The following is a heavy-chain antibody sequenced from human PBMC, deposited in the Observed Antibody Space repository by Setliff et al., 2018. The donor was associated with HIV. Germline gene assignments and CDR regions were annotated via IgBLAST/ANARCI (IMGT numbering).Heavy chain of an antibody. Sequence: PSETLSLTCAVYGGSVSDDYWSWIRQPPGRGMEWIGEINDSGNTNFNPSLKNRVTMSVDTSKNQFSLKLSSVTAADTAVYYCARRWGDILTGPDAFDIWGQGTMVTVSS. D-gene: IGHD3-9*01. V-gene: IGHV4-34*01. J-gene: IGHJ3*02. CDR2: INDSGNT. CDR3: ARRWGDILTGPDAFDI. CDR1: GGSVSDDY.